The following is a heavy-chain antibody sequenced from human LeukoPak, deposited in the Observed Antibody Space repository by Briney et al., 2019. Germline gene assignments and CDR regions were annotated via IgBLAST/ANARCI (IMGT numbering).Heavy chain of an antibody. D-gene: IGHD2-2*01. Sequence: PGGSLRLSCAASGFIFSSYAMSWVRQAPGKGLEWVSTISGSGGSTYYADSVKGRFTISRDNSMNTLSLHMDSLRVEDTAIYYCAKNVVFTRYFDSWGQGTLVTVSS. CDR1: GFIFSSYA. J-gene: IGHJ4*02. V-gene: IGHV3-23*01. CDR3: AKNVVFTRYFDS. CDR2: ISGSGGST.